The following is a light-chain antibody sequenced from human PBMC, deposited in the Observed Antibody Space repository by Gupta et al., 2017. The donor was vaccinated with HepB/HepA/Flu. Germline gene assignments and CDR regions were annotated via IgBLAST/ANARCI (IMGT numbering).Light chain of an antibody. Sequence: QSVLTQPPSASGTPGQRVTISCSGSSSNIGSNTVYWYQQPPGAAPKLLIDSNNQRPSGVPDRFSGSKSGTTASPDIRGLQSEEEADDYCAASDASMNGYVFGGGTKLTVL. J-gene: IGLJ3*02. CDR2: SNN. V-gene: IGLV1-44*01. CDR1: SSNIGSNT. CDR3: AASDASMNGYV.